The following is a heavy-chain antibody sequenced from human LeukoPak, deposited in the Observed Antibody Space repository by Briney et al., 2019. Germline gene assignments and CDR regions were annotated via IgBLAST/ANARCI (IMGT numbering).Heavy chain of an antibody. CDR1: GGPISSYY. V-gene: IGHV4-59*08. D-gene: IGHD3-22*01. CDR3: AGTGYYYDSSGYYYYAFDI. Sequence: KTSETLSLTCTASGGPISSYYWSWFRQPPGKGLEWIGYINYSGSTNYNPSLKSRVTISVDTSKNQFSLKVSSVTAADTAVYYCAGTGYYYDSSGYYYYAFDIWGQGTMVTVSS. CDR2: INYSGST. J-gene: IGHJ3*02.